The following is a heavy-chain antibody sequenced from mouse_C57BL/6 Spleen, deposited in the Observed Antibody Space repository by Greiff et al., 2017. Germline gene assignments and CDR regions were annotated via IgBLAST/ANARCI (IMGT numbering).Heavy chain of an antibody. V-gene: IGHV3-6*01. J-gene: IGHJ1*03. CDR2: ISYDGSN. CDR1: GYSITSGYY. D-gene: IGHD1-1*01. CDR3: ASSSTRWYFDV. Sequence: EVKLMESGPGLVKPSQSLSLTCSVTGYSITSGYYWNWIRQFPGNKLEWMGYISYDGSNNYNPSLKNRISITRDTSKNQFFLKLNSVTTEDTATYYCASSSTRWYFDVWGTGTTVTVSS.